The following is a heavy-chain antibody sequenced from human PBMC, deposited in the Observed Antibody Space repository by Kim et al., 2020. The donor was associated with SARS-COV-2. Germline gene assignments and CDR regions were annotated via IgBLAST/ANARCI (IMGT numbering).Heavy chain of an antibody. Sequence: SETLSLTCTVSGGSVSSGSYYWSWIRQPPGKGLEWIGYIYYSGSTNYNPSLKSRVTISVDTSKNQFSLKLSSVTAADTAVYYCARGGFLEWLLPLDYWGQGTLVTVSS. J-gene: IGHJ4*02. CDR2: IYYSGST. V-gene: IGHV4-61*01. CDR1: GGSVSSGSYY. D-gene: IGHD3-3*01. CDR3: ARGGFLEWLLPLDY.